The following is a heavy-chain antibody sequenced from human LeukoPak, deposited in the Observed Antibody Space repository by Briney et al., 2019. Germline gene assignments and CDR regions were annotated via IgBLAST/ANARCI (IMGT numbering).Heavy chain of an antibody. CDR2: INHSGSS. J-gene: IGHJ4*02. CDR3: ASTSGWYFY. Sequence: SETLSLTCAVYGGSFRGYYWSWIRQPPGKGLEWIGEINHSGSSNYNPSLKSRVTISLDTSKNQFSLNLSSVTAADTAVYYCASTSGWYFYWGQGTLVTVSS. CDR1: GGSFRGYY. V-gene: IGHV4-34*01. D-gene: IGHD6-19*01.